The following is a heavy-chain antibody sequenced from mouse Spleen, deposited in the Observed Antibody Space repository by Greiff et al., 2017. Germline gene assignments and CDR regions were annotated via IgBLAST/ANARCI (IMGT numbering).Heavy chain of an antibody. Sequence: QVQLKESGPELVKPGASVKISCKASGYAFSSSWMNWVKQRPGKGLEWIGRIYPGDGDTNYNGKFKGKATLTADKSSSTAYMQLSSLTSEDSAVYFCARFDLPFAYWGQGTLVTVSA. CDR2: IYPGDGDT. J-gene: IGHJ3*01. CDR1: GYAFSSSW. CDR3: ARFDLPFAY. V-gene: IGHV1-82*01.